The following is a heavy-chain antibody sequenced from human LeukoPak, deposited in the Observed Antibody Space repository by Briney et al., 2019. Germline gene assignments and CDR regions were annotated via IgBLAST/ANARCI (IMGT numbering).Heavy chain of an antibody. V-gene: IGHV4-39*01. CDR2: IYYSGST. J-gene: IGHJ4*02. CDR3: VRITSPGY. CDR1: RGSISSSSYF. D-gene: IGHD3-10*01. Sequence: SETLSLTCTVSRGSISSSSYFWGWIRQPPGKGLEWIGSIYYSGSTYYNPSLKSRVTISVDTSNNQFSLMLSSVTAADTAVYYCVRITSPGYWGQGTLVTVSS.